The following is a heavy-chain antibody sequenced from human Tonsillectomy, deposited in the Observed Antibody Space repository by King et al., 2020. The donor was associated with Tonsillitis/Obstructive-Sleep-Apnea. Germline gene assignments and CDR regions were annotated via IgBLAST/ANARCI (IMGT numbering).Heavy chain of an antibody. V-gene: IGHV1-69*12. CDR1: GGTFSKYS. CDR2: IIPFFDTT. Sequence: QLVQSGAEVKKPGSSVKVSCKASGGTFSKYSISWVRQAPGQGLQWMGGIIPFFDTTNYAQKFQGRVTITADESTTTVHMELSSLTSEDTAVYYCARLDGDYSRGSFDIWGQGTMVTVSS. J-gene: IGHJ3*02. D-gene: IGHD4-17*01. CDR3: ARLDGDYSRGSFDI.